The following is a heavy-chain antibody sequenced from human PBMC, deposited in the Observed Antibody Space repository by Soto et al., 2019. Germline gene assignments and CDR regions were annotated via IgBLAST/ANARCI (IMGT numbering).Heavy chain of an antibody. D-gene: IGHD4-4*01. V-gene: IGHV4-39*01. J-gene: IGHJ4*02. CDR3: TRRVRSTGLLDY. CDR1: GNSISGTSSF. CDR2: VYYTGST. Sequence: QLQLRESGPGLVKPSETLSLTCTVSGNSISGTSSFWAWIRQPPGKNLEWIGSVYYTGSTYYNSSLKSRGSISIHTSKNPFSLSLNSVTAADTAVYYCTRRVRSTGLLDYWGQGALVTVSS.